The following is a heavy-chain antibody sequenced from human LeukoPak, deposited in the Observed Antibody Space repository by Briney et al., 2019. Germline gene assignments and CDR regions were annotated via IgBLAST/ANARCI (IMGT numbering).Heavy chain of an antibody. J-gene: IGHJ5*02. CDR1: GGSISSYY. Sequence: SETLSLTCTVSGGSISSYYWSWIRQPPGKGLEWIGYIYYSGSTNYNPSLKSRVTISVDTSKNQFSLKLSSVTAADTAVYYCARMVPTDYCSSTSCYTLRWFDHWGQGTLVTVSS. D-gene: IGHD2-2*02. CDR2: IYYSGST. CDR3: ARMVPTDYCSSTSCYTLRWFDH. V-gene: IGHV4-59*01.